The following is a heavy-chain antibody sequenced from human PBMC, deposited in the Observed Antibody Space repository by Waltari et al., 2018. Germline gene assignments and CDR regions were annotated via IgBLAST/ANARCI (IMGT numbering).Heavy chain of an antibody. CDR3: ARDPNFWSGYHYYYYGMDV. J-gene: IGHJ6*02. CDR1: GGSFSGYY. V-gene: IGHV4-34*01. Sequence: VQLQQWGAGLLKPSETLSLTCAVYGGSFSGYYWSWIRQPPGTGLEWIGEINHSGSTNYNPSLKSRVTISVDTSKNQFSLKLSSVTAADTAVYCCARDPNFWSGYHYYYYGMDVWGQGTTVTVSS. D-gene: IGHD3-3*01. CDR2: INHSGST.